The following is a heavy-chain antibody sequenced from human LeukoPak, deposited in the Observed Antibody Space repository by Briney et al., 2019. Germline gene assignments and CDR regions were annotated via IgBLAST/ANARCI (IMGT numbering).Heavy chain of an antibody. Sequence: SETLSLTCTVSGGSISRSTYFWGWIRQPPGKGLEWIGSIYYSGSTYYNPSLKSRVTISVDTSKNQFSLRLSSVTAADTAVYYCARAPPQYYYDASAYGDYFDYWGQGTLVTVSS. CDR2: IYYSGST. D-gene: IGHD3-22*01. V-gene: IGHV4-39*07. J-gene: IGHJ4*02. CDR3: ARAPPQYYYDASAYGDYFDY. CDR1: GGSISRSTYF.